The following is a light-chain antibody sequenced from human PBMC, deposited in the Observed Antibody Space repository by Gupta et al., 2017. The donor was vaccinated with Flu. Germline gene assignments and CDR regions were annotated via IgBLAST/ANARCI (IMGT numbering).Light chain of an antibody. CDR3: QQYYSTPLT. Sequence: DLVMTQSPDSLAVSLGERATINCKSSQSVLYSSNNKNYLAWYQQKPGQPPKLLIYWASTRESGVPDRFSGSGAGTDFTLTISSLQAEDVAVYYVQQYYSTPLTFGGGTKVEIK. V-gene: IGKV4-1*01. CDR1: QSVLYSSNNKNY. CDR2: WAS. J-gene: IGKJ4*01.